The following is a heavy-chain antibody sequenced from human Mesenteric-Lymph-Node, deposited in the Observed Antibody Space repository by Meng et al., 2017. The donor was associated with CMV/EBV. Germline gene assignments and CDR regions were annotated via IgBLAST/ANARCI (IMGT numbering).Heavy chain of an antibody. V-gene: IGHV3-48*03. Sequence: GESLKISCAASGFTFSRFEMNWVRQAPGKGLEWVSYISSSGLIIHYSDSVKGRFTISRDNAKNSLYLQMNSLRAEDTAVYYCARDGGYCSSTSCYKYYYYGMDVWGQGTTVTVSS. J-gene: IGHJ6*02. CDR1: GFTFSRFE. D-gene: IGHD2-2*02. CDR3: ARDGGYCSSTSCYKYYYYGMDV. CDR2: ISSSGLII.